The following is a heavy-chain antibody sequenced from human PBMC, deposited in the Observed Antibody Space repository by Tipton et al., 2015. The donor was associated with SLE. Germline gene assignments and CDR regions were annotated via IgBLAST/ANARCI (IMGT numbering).Heavy chain of an antibody. Sequence: GLVKPSETLSLTCTVSRASISYISYFWGWIRQSPGRGLEWIGEINHGGSTNYNPSLKNRVAISVDTSKNQFSLKLNSVTAADTAVYYCARHPIWFRDRGFDYWGQGTLVTVSS. J-gene: IGHJ4*02. CDR2: INHGGST. V-gene: IGHV4-39*01. CDR1: RASISYISYF. D-gene: IGHD3-10*01. CDR3: ARHPIWFRDRGFDY.